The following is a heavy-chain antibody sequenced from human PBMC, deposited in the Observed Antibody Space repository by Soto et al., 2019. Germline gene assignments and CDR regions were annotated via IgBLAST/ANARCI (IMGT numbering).Heavy chain of an antibody. D-gene: IGHD3-10*01. Sequence: SETLSLTCAVYGGSFSGYYWSWIRQPPGKGLEWIGEINHSGSTNYNPSLKSRVTMSVDTSKNQFSLKLSPVTAADTAVYYCARGGTYTMVRGVIITQSYYYMDVWGKGTTVTVSS. V-gene: IGHV4-34*01. J-gene: IGHJ6*03. CDR1: GGSFSGYY. CDR3: ARGGTYTMVRGVIITQSYYYMDV. CDR2: INHSGST.